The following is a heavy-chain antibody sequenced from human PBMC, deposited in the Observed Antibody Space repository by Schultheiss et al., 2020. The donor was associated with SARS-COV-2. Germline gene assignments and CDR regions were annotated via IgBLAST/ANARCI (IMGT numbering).Heavy chain of an antibody. V-gene: IGHV3-23*01. D-gene: IGHD2-8*01. CDR2: FSGRGGAT. J-gene: IGHJ6*02. Sequence: GGSLRLSCTASGFNIGHYVMSWVRQAPGKGPEWVSSFSGRGGATSYADFVKGRFTISRDTSKNTLSLQLNSLRAEDTAVYYCARERLRDCTNGVCYPPNSYYGMDVWGQGTTVTVSS. CDR1: GFNIGHYV. CDR3: ARERLRDCTNGVCYPPNSYYGMDV.